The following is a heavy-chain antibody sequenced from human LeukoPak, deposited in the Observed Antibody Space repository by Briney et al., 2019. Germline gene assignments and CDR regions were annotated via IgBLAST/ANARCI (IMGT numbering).Heavy chain of an antibody. Sequence: PSETLSLTCTVSDGAITGFSWSWIRQPPGKGLEWIGYIYYSGDTNYNPSLQSRVTLSVDTPKNQFSLKLTSVTAADTAVYYCVRGPYGSGISNWFDPWGQGTLVIVSS. V-gene: IGHV4-59*01. D-gene: IGHD3-10*01. CDR2: IYYSGDT. CDR1: DGAITGFS. J-gene: IGHJ5*02. CDR3: VRGPYGSGISNWFDP.